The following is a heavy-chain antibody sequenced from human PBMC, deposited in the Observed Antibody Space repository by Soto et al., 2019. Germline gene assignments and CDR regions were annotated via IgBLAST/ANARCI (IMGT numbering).Heavy chain of an antibody. D-gene: IGHD3-9*01. J-gene: IGHJ4*02. CDR2: ISYSGAT. CDR1: VDSISSRGFY. V-gene: IGHV4-31*03. Sequence: SETLSLTCPVSVDSISSRGFYWNWIRHLPGKGLEWIGYISYSGATYYNPSLKSRLTISMDTSNNHFSLNLTSVTAADTAVYYCARQSTMTGNYYFDYWGPGTLVTVSS. CDR3: ARQSTMTGNYYFDY.